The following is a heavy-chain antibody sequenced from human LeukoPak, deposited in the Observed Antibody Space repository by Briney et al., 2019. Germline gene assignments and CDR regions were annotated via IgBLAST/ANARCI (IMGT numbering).Heavy chain of an antibody. J-gene: IGHJ4*02. V-gene: IGHV4-59*08. CDR2: VSYSGST. CDR1: GGSISSYY. D-gene: IGHD1-1*01. Sequence: PSETLSLTCTVSGGSISSYYWSWIRQPPGKGLEWIGYVSYSGSTNYNPSLKSRVTISVDTSKNQFSLKLSSVTAPDTAVYYCVIHGTQKYVADYWGQGTLVTVSS. CDR3: VIHGTQKYVADY.